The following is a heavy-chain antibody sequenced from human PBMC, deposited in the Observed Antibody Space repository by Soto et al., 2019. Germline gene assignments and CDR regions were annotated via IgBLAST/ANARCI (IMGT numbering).Heavy chain of an antibody. V-gene: IGHV1-69*01. CDR2: IIPISGTA. CDR3: ARSQGSSTSLEIYYYYYYGMDV. J-gene: IGHJ6*02. D-gene: IGHD2-2*01. Sequence: QVQLVQSGAEVQKPGSPVKVSCKASGGTFSSYAISWVRQAPGQGLEWMGGIIPISGTANYAQKFQGRVTITADESTSTAYMELSSLRSEDTAVYYCARSQGSSTSLEIYYYYYYGMDVWGQGTTVTVSS. CDR1: GGTFSSYA.